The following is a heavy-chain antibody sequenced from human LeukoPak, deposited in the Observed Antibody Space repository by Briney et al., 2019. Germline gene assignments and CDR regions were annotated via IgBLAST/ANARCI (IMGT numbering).Heavy chain of an antibody. CDR1: GFTFSSYW. V-gene: IGHV3-7*01. Sequence: GGSERLSCAASGFTFSSYWMSWIRQAPGKGLEWVANIKQDGSEKYYVDSVKGRFTISRDNAKNSLYLQMNSLRAEDTAVYFCARDEYYSKYDYWGQGTLVTVSS. J-gene: IGHJ4*02. CDR2: IKQDGSEK. D-gene: IGHD3-10*01. CDR3: ARDEYYSKYDY.